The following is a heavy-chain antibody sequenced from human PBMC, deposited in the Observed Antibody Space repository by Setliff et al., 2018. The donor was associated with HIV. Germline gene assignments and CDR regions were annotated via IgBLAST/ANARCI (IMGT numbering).Heavy chain of an antibody. Sequence: PGGSLRLSCAASGFTLSSYSMNWVRHAPGKGLEWVSYISSSSSTIYYADSVRGRFSISRDKAKNSLFLQMNSLRAEDTAVYYCARDRSYYDPTAYYYWSNGMDAWGQGTTVTVSS. V-gene: IGHV3-48*01. D-gene: IGHD3-22*01. CDR3: ARDRSYYDPTAYYYWSNGMDA. CDR1: GFTLSSYS. CDR2: ISSSSSTI. J-gene: IGHJ6*02.